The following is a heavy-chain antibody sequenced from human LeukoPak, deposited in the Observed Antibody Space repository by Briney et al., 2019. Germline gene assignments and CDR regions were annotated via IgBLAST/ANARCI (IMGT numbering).Heavy chain of an antibody. CDR2: ISGSGGST. V-gene: IGHV3-23*01. CDR3: AKRYCSGGSCVYYYYYGMDV. Sequence: GGSLRLSCAASGVTFSSYAMSSVRQAPGKGLEWVSAISGSGGSTYYADSVKGRFTISRDNSKNTLYLQMNSLRAEDTAVYYCAKRYCSGGSCVYYYYYGMDVWGQGTTVTVSS. D-gene: IGHD2-15*01. J-gene: IGHJ6*02. CDR1: GVTFSSYA.